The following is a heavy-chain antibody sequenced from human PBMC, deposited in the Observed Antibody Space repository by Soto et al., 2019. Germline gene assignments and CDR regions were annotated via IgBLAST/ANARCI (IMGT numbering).Heavy chain of an antibody. V-gene: IGHV3-66*01. J-gene: IGHJ6*02. Sequence: EVQLVESGGGLVQPGGSLRLSCAASGFTVSSNYMSWVRQAPGKGLEWVSVIYSGGSTYYADSVKGRFTISRDNSKNTLYLQMNSLRAEDTAVYYCARDLQFNGGSGLYPLHYYYYGMDVWGQGTTVTVSS. D-gene: IGHD6-19*01. CDR2: IYSGGST. CDR3: ARDLQFNGGSGLYPLHYYYYGMDV. CDR1: GFTVSSNY.